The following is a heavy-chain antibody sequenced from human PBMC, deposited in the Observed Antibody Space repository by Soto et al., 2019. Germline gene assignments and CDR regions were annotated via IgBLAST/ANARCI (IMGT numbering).Heavy chain of an antibody. V-gene: IGHV3-30-3*01. CDR3: ARDIVWNYFDY. CDR1: GFTFSSYA. D-gene: IGHD3-16*02. Sequence: ESGGGVVQPGRSLRLSCAASGFTFSSYAMHWVRQAPGKGLEWVAVISYDGSNKYYADSVKGRFTISRDNSKNTLYLQMNSLRAEDTAVYYCARDIVWNYFDYWGQGTLVTVSS. J-gene: IGHJ4*02. CDR2: ISYDGSNK.